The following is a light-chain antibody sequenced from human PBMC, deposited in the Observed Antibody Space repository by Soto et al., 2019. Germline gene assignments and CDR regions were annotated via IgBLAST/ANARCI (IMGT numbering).Light chain of an antibody. CDR3: MQGTHWPIP. Sequence: VVMTQSPLSLPVTLGQPASISCRSSQSLVHSDGIAYFSWFQQRPGRSPRRLIYKVSNRDSGVPARFSGSGSGTDFALKISRVEAEDVRVYYCMQGTHWPIPFAQRTRLEI. CDR2: KVS. J-gene: IGKJ5*01. CDR1: QSLVHSDGIAY. V-gene: IGKV2-30*02.